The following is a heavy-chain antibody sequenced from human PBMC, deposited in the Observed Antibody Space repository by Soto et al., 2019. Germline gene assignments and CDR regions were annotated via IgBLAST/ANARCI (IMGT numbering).Heavy chain of an antibody. CDR1: GFTFRSYA. Sequence: EVQLLESGGGLIQPGGSLRLSCAASGFTFRSYAMSWVRQAPGKGLEWVSVVSGSGTNTFYADSVKGRFTMSRDNSKNTLYLQMNSLRAEDTAVYYCAKMTTVTTLINDVDYWGQGALVTVSS. CDR2: VSGSGTNT. J-gene: IGHJ4*02. D-gene: IGHD4-4*01. V-gene: IGHV3-23*01. CDR3: AKMTTVTTLINDVDY.